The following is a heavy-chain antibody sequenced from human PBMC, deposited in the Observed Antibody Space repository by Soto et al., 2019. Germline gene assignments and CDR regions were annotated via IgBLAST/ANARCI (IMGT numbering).Heavy chain of an antibody. D-gene: IGHD1-7*01. V-gene: IGHV3-21*01. CDR1: GFSFSSDS. J-gene: IGHJ5*01. CDR2: ISSSGGFM. CDR3: ARDPPTGTTLDWVDS. Sequence: EVQLVESGGGLVKPGGSLRLSCAASGFSFSSDSMGWVRQAPGKGLEWVSSISSSGGFMNYADSVKGRFTISRDNAKNSLYLQMSGLKDEDTAVYYCARDPPTGTTLDWVDSWGQGTLVTVSS.